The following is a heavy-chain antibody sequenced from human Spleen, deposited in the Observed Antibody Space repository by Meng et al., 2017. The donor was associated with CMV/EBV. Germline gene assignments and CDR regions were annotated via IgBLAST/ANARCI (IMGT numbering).Heavy chain of an antibody. Sequence: SETLSLTCTVSGGSISSSSYYWGWIRQPPGKGLEWIGSIYYSGSTYYNPSLKSRVTIAVDTSKNQFSLKLSSVTAADTAVYYCARENRGCSSTSCRLPPKGLDAFDIWGQGTMVTVSS. V-gene: IGHV4-39*07. D-gene: IGHD2-2*01. CDR2: IYYSGST. CDR1: GGSISSSSYY. J-gene: IGHJ3*02. CDR3: ARENRGCSSTSCRLPPKGLDAFDI.